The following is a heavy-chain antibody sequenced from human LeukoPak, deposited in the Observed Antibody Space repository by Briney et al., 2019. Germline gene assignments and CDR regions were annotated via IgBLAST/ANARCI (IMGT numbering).Heavy chain of an antibody. CDR1: GYTFTSYG. CDR3: ARAIQYNWNRSDNWFDP. D-gene: IGHD1/OR15-1a*01. CDR2: ISAYNGNT. J-gene: IGHJ5*02. V-gene: IGHV1-18*01. Sequence: GASVKLSCKASGYTFTSYGISWVRQAPGQGLEWMGWISAYNGNTNYAQKLQGRVTMTTDTATSTAYMELRSLRSDDTAVYYCARAIQYNWNRSDNWFDPWGQGTLVTVSS.